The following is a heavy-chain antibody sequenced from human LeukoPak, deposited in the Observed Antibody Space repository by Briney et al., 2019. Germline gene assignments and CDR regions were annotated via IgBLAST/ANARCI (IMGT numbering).Heavy chain of an antibody. Sequence: SETLSLTCTVSGGSISSSSYYWGWIRQPPGKGLEWIGSIYYSGSTSYNPSLKSRVTISVDTSKNQFSLKLSSVTAADTAVYYCARHTHYDFWSGYLDAFDIWGQGTMVTVSS. D-gene: IGHD3-3*01. CDR2: IYYSGST. J-gene: IGHJ3*02. CDR3: ARHTHYDFWSGYLDAFDI. V-gene: IGHV4-39*01. CDR1: GGSISSSSYY.